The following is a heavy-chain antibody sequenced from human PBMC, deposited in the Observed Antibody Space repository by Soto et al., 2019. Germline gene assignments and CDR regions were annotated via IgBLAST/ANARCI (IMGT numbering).Heavy chain of an antibody. CDR2: ISYDGIDK. D-gene: IGHD5-12*01. CDR3: AKDLREMATIRPDY. CDR1: GFTFSSFG. V-gene: IGHV3-30*18. J-gene: IGHJ4*02. Sequence: QVQLVESGGDVVQPGGSLRLSCAASGFTFSSFGIHWVRQAPGKGLEWVAVISYDGIDKNYGDSVKGRFTICRENSKNMVYLQMNSLRAEDTAVYYCAKDLREMATIRPDYWGQGILVTVSS.